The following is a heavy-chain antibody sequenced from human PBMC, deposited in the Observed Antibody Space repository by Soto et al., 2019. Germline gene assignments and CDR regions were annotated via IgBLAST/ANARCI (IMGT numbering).Heavy chain of an antibody. CDR3: ARGVPGATVTLNWFDP. V-gene: IGHV4-31*03. D-gene: IGHD4-17*01. J-gene: IGHJ5*02. CDR1: GGSISSGGYY. Sequence: QVQLQESGPGLVKPSQTLSLTCTVSGGSISSGGYYWSWIRQHPGKGLEWIGYIYYSGSTYYNPSLKSRVTISVDTSKNQFSLKLSSVTAADTAVYYCARGVPGATVTLNWFDPWGQGTLVTVSS. CDR2: IYYSGST.